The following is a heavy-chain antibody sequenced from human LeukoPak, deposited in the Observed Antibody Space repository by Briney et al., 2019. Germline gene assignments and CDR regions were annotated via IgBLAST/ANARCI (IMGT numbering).Heavy chain of an antibody. D-gene: IGHD2-15*01. Sequence: GGSLRLSCAASGFTVSNNYMSWVRQAPGKGLEWVSVIYSDGGTYYADSVRGRFTISRDNSKNTLYLQMSSLRVEDTAVYYCATIVPDVVASLTFDYWGQGTLVTVSS. CDR2: IYSDGGT. V-gene: IGHV3-66*01. J-gene: IGHJ4*02. CDR1: GFTVSNNY. CDR3: ATIVPDVVASLTFDY.